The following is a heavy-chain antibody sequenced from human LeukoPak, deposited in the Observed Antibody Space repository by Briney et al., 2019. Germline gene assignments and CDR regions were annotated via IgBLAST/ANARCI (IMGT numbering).Heavy chain of an antibody. CDR3: AKDTRPQSSGYSHFDY. J-gene: IGHJ4*02. Sequence: PGGSLRLSCAASGFTFSSYGMHWVRQAPGQGLEWVAFIRYDGSNKYYADSVKGRFTISRDNAKNSLYLQMISLRAEDMALYYCAKDTRPQSSGYSHFDYWGQGTLVTVSS. D-gene: IGHD3-22*01. CDR1: GFTFSSYG. V-gene: IGHV3-30*02. CDR2: IRYDGSNK.